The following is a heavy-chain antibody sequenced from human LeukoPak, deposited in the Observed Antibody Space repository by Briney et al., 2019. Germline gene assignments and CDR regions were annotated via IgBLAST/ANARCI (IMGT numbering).Heavy chain of an antibody. CDR2: ISSSSATI. CDR1: GFSLGAYN. CDR3: VKEQSTGSYRVADY. D-gene: IGHD7-27*01. V-gene: IGHV3-48*01. J-gene: IGHJ4*02. Sequence: GGSLRLSCEGSGFSLGAYNMNWVRQAPGKGLESVSYISSSSATIFYADSVKGRFTISRDNSKNALYLQMDSLRVEDTAVYYCVKEQSTGSYRVADYWGQGTLVTVSS.